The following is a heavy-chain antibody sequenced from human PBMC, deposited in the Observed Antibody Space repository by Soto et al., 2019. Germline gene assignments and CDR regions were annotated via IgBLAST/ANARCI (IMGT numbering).Heavy chain of an antibody. CDR1: GFTFSDSY. D-gene: IGHD3-22*01. V-gene: IGHV3-11*01. J-gene: IGHJ6*02. Sequence: QVQLVESGGGLVKPGGSLRLSCAASGFTFSDSYMSWIRQAPGKGLEWVSHISSSGRTIYYADSVKGRFTISRDNAKTSLYLQMNSLRAEDTAVYYCARQKAWTGEWLSLYAPGMDVWGQGTTVTVSS. CDR2: ISSSGRTI. CDR3: ARQKAWTGEWLSLYAPGMDV.